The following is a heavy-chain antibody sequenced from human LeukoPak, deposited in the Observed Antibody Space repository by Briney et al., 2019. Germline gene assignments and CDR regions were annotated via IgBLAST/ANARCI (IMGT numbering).Heavy chain of an antibody. Sequence: QGGGSLRLSCAASGFTFSSYSMNWVRQAPGKGLEWVSYISSSSSTIYYADSVKGRYIISRDNAKNSLYLQMNSLRAEDTAVYYCARDADYYDSSGYYLAYDAFDIWGQGTMVTVSS. D-gene: IGHD3-22*01. CDR3: ARDADYYDSSGYYLAYDAFDI. CDR2: ISSSSSTI. V-gene: IGHV3-48*01. J-gene: IGHJ3*02. CDR1: GFTFSSYS.